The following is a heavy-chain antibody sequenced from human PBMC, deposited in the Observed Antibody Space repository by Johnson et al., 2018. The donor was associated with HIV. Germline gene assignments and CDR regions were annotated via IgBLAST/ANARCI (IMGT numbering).Heavy chain of an antibody. D-gene: IGHD2-15*01. CDR3: ARAVCRGGRCYSHDAFDI. CDR1: GFTVSSNY. CDR2: IYSGGST. Sequence: EMQLVESGGGLVQPGGSLRLSCAASGFTVSSNYMSWARQAPGKGLEWVSVIYSGGSTYYADSVKGRFTISRDNSKNTLYLQMNSLRAGDTALYYCARAVCRGGRCYSHDAFDIWGQGTMVTVSS. V-gene: IGHV3-66*01. J-gene: IGHJ3*02.